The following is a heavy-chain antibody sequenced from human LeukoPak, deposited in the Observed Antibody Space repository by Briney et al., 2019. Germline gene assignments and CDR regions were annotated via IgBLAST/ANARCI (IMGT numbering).Heavy chain of an antibody. V-gene: IGHV3-30*03. CDR1: GFTFSSYG. CDR3: ARGGRYDSSGYLHYFDH. CDR2: ISYDGSNK. Sequence: GGSLTLSCAASGFTFSSYGMHWVRQAPGKGLEWVAVISYDGSNKYYADSVKGRFTISRDNSKNTLYLQMNSLRAEDTAVYYCARGGRYDSSGYLHYFDHWGQGTVDPVSS. J-gene: IGHJ4*02. D-gene: IGHD3-22*01.